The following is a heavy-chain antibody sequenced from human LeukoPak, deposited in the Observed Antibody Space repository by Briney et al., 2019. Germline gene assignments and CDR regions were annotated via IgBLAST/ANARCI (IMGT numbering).Heavy chain of an antibody. CDR2: MFHSGST. J-gene: IGHJ4*02. CDR1: GGSISSDDHY. D-gene: IGHD3-22*01. CDR3: ARGCVDDSSVYFDY. V-gene: IGHV4-30-4*01. Sequence: SETLSLTCTVSGGSISSDDHYWSWIRQPPGKGLEWIGYMFHSGSTYYNPSLKSRATISMDTSKNQFSLKLTSVTAADTAVYYCARGCVDDSSVYFDYWGQGPLVTVSS.